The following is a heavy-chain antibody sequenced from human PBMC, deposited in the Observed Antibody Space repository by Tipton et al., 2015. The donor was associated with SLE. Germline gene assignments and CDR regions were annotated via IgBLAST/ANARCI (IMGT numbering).Heavy chain of an antibody. V-gene: IGHV3-7*01. Sequence: GSLRLFCEASGFTFFSKCMSWVRLAPGMGLDLVANIQEDGTKRCYLDSVEGRFSNSRDNAKNALYLQKNSLRADDTALYYCGREMPAGATALDYWGQGTLVTVSS. CDR1: GFTFFSKC. J-gene: IGHJ4*02. CDR3: GREMPAGATALDY. CDR2: IQEDGTKR. D-gene: IGHD1-26*01.